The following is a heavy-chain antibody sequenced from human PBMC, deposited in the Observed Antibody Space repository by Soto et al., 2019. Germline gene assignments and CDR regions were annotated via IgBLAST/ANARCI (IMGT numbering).Heavy chain of an antibody. J-gene: IGHJ4*02. Sequence: VQLVESGGGLVQPGESLTLSCVGSGFTFSTLWLAWVRQAPGKGLEWVANIKQDGSEKYYVDSVKGRFTISRDNADNFLFLQMNSLRADDTAVYYCATLSSTWPTGGDYWGQGTLVTVSS. CDR2: IKQDGSEK. CDR3: ATLSSTWPTGGDY. V-gene: IGHV3-7*03. D-gene: IGHD6-13*01. CDR1: GFTFSTLW.